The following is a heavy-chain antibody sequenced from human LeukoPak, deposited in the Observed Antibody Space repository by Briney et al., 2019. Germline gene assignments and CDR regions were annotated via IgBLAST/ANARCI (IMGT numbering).Heavy chain of an antibody. CDR3: ARDRGSLTAAAVS. CDR2: IYYSGST. CDR1: GGPISSYY. V-gene: IGHV4-59*12. D-gene: IGHD6-13*01. J-gene: IGHJ5*02. Sequence: PSETLSLTCTVSGGPISSYYWSWIRQPPGKGLEWIGYIYYSGSTNYNPSLKSRVTISVDTSKNQFSLKLSSVTAADTAVYYCARDRGSLTAAAVSWGQGALVTVSS.